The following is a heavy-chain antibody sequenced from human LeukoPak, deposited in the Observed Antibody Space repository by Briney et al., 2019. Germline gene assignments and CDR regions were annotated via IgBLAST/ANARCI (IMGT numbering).Heavy chain of an antibody. Sequence: PGGSLRLSCAASGFTFSSYSMNWVRQAPGKGLGWVAVISYDGSNKYYADSVKGRFTISRDNSKNTLYLQMNSLRAEDTAVYYCAKDDRSHRFYYYYGMDVWGQGTTVTVSS. CDR3: AKDDRSHRFYYYYGMDV. CDR1: GFTFSSYS. V-gene: IGHV3-30*18. CDR2: ISYDGSNK. D-gene: IGHD3-22*01. J-gene: IGHJ6*02.